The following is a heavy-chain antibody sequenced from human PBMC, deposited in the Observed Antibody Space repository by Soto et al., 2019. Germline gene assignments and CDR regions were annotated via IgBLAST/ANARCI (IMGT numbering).Heavy chain of an antibody. D-gene: IGHD3-16*01. J-gene: IGHJ6*02. V-gene: IGHV4-31*03. CDR2: IYYSGST. CDR1: GGSISSGGYS. CDR3: ARELGYYYGMDV. Sequence: SETLSLTCTVSGGSISSGGYSWSWIRQHPGKGLEWIGYIYYSGSTYYNPSLKSRVTISVDTSKNQFSLKLSSVTAADTAVYYCARELGYYYGMDVWGQGTTVTVSS.